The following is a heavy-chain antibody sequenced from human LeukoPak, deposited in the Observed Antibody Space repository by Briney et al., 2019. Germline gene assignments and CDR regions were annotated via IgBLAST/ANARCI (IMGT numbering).Heavy chain of an antibody. Sequence: SVTVSLKASVGTFSNYTISWVRQAPGQGLEWMGRIIPILGIANYAQKFQGRVTSTPDKSTSTAYMELSSLRSEDTAVYYCAGCSSTSCYRGNYWGQGTLVTVSS. V-gene: IGHV1-69*02. CDR2: IIPILGIA. CDR1: VGTFSNYT. J-gene: IGHJ4*02. D-gene: IGHD2-2*02. CDR3: AGCSSTSCYRGNY.